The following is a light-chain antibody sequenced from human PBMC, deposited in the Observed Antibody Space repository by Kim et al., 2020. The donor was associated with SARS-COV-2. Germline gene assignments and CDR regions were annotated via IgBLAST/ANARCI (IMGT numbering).Light chain of an antibody. CDR1: TNDVGGYNY. CDR2: EVS. Sequence: QSALTQPASVSGSPGQSITISCTGTTNDVGGYNYVSWYQQHPGKVPKLMIYEVSNRPSGVSDRFSGSKSANTASLTISGLQAEDEADYYCSSYSDTNTAVFGRGTKVTVL. CDR3: SSYSDTNTAV. J-gene: IGLJ1*01. V-gene: IGLV2-14*01.